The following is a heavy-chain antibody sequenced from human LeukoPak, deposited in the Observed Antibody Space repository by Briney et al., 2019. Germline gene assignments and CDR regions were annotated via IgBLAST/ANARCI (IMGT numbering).Heavy chain of an antibody. CDR2: IIPIFGTA. CDR1: GGTFSSYA. CDR3: ARDQLPYNNSRWFDP. V-gene: IGHV1-69*05. D-gene: IGHD4-11*01. J-gene: IGHJ5*02. Sequence: SVKVSCKASGGTFSSYAISWVRQAPGQGLEWMGGIIPIFGTANYAQKFQGRVTITTDESTSTAYMELSSLRSEDTAVYYCARDQLPYNNSRWFDPWGQGTLVTVSS.